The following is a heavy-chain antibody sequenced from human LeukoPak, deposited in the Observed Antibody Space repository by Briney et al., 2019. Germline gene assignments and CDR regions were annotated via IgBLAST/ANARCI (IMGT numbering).Heavy chain of an antibody. J-gene: IGHJ4*02. CDR3: AGCHWNSGVVY. CDR1: AFTFRDYA. CDR2: ISRSGDTI. D-gene: IGHD1-7*01. V-gene: IGHV3-11*01. Sequence: GRSLRLSRSPSAFTFRDYATSWIPPTPRQGLECVSYISRSGDTIDYADSVEGRFSISRDNVKNSLYPQMNRLRAEDTAVYYCAGCHWNSGVVYWGQGTLVAVSS.